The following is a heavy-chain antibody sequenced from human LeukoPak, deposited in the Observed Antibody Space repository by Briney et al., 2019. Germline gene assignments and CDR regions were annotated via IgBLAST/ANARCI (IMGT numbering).Heavy chain of an antibody. CDR3: AREGLTSTPNNAFDI. J-gene: IGHJ3*02. CDR1: GFTFSSYG. D-gene: IGHD4-23*01. CDR2: IWYDENKK. Sequence: PGRSLRLSCAASGFTFSSYGMHWVRQAPGKGLEWVAVIWYDENKKLYADSVKGRFTISRDNFKSTLYLQMNSLRVEDTAVYYCAREGLTSTPNNAFDIWGQGTMVTVSS. V-gene: IGHV3-33*01.